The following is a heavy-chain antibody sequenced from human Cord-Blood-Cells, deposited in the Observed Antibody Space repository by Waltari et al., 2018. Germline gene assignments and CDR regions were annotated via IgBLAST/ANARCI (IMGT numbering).Heavy chain of an antibody. CDR1: GFTFSSYS. V-gene: IGHV3-21*01. CDR2: ISSSSSYI. Sequence: EVQLVESGGGLVKPGGSLRLSCAASGFTFSSYSMNWVRQAPGKGLEWVSSISSSSSYIYYADSVKGRFTIARDNAKNSLYLQMNSLRAEETAVYYCARDQGYCSGGSCYDAFDIWGQGTMVTVSS. D-gene: IGHD2-15*01. J-gene: IGHJ3*02. CDR3: ARDQGYCSGGSCYDAFDI.